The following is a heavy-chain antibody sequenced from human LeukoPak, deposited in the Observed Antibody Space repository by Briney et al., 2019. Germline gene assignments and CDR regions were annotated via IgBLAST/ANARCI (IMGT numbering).Heavy chain of an antibody. CDR3: TRHTLLWFGELLDDAFDI. CDR1: GFTFSGSA. CDR2: IRSKASSYAT. Sequence: GGSLRLSCAASGFTFSGSAMHWVRQASGKGLEWVGRIRSKASSYATAYAASVKGRFTISRDDSKNTAYLQMNSLKTEDTAVYYCTRHTLLWFGELLDDAFDIWGQGTMVTVSS. V-gene: IGHV3-73*01. J-gene: IGHJ3*02. D-gene: IGHD3-10*01.